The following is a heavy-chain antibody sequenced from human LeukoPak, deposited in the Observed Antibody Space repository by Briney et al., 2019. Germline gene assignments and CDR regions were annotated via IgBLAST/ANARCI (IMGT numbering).Heavy chain of an antibody. J-gene: IGHJ4*02. CDR1: GGSISSSS. CDR3: ARDPERYLVVPAAGDY. V-gene: IGHV3-48*01. CDR2: ISSSSRTI. Sequence: ETLSLTCTVSGGSISSSSYYWGWIRQPPGKGLEWVSYISSSSRTIYYADSVKGRFTISRDNAKNSLYLQMNSLRAEDTAVYYCARDPERYLVVPAAGDYWGQGTLVTVSS. D-gene: IGHD2-2*01.